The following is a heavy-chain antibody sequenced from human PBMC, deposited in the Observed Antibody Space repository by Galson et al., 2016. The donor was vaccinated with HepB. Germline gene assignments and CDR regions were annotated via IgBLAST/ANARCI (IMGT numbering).Heavy chain of an antibody. V-gene: IGHV3-23*01. D-gene: IGHD4-17*01. CDR2: ISSSGDSH. CDR3: AKTPTDAKFES. Sequence: SLRLSCAASGFTFDTYVISWVRQPPGKGLEWVSAISSSGDSHFYADSLRGRVTVSRDTSRNTVYLQMSRPRPDDTGVYFCAKTPTDAKFESWGQGTLVSVSS. J-gene: IGHJ4*02. CDR1: GFTFDTYV.